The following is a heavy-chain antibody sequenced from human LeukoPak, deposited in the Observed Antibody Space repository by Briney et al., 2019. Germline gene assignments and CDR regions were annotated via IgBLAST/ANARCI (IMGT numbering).Heavy chain of an antibody. CDR2: IYPGDSDT. J-gene: IGHJ4*02. CDR3: ARHESVDTAMVGFDY. CDR1: GYSFTSYW. D-gene: IGHD5-18*01. Sequence: PGESLKISCKGSGYSFTSYWIGWVRQMPGKGLEWMGIIYPGDSDTRYSPSFQGQVTISADKSISTAYLQWSSLKASDTTMYYCARHESVDTAMVGFDYWGQGTLVTVSS. V-gene: IGHV5-51*01.